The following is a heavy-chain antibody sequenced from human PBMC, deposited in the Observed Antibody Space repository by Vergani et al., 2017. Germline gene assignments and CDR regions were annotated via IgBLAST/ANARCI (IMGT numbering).Heavy chain of an antibody. CDR3: ARDYYDSSGYDYYYGMDV. V-gene: IGHV1-2*02. CDR1: GYTFTGYY. Sequence: QVQLVQSGVEVKKPGASVKVSCKASGYTFTGYYMHWVRQAPGQGLEWMRWINPNSGGTNYAQKFQGRVTMTRDTSISTAYMELSRLRSDDTAVYYCARDYYDSSGYDYYYGMDVWGQGTTVTVSS. D-gene: IGHD3-22*01. CDR2: INPNSGGT. J-gene: IGHJ6*02.